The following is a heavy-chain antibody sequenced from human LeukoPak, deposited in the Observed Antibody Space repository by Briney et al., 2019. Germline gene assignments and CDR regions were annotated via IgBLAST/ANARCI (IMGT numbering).Heavy chain of an antibody. D-gene: IGHD2-15*01. V-gene: IGHV3-30*04. Sequence: PGGSLRLSCAASGFTFSSYEMSWVRQAPGKGLEWVAVISYDGSNKYYADSVKGRFTISRDNSKNTLYLQMNSLRAEDTAVYYCARDPVVAATPALFFDYWGQGTLVTVSS. CDR2: ISYDGSNK. J-gene: IGHJ4*02. CDR3: ARDPVVAATPALFFDY. CDR1: GFTFSSYE.